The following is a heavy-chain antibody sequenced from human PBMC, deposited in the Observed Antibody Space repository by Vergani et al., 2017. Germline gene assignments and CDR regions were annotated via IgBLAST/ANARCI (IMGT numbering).Heavy chain of an antibody. Sequence: VQLLESGGGLVKPGGSLRLSCAASGFTFSDYYMSWIRQAPGKGLEWVSYISSSSSYTNYADSVKGRFTISRDNAKNSLYLQMNSLRAEDTAVYYCASHSGSYSTPIWGQGTMVTVSS. J-gene: IGHJ3*02. V-gene: IGHV3-11*03. D-gene: IGHD1-26*01. CDR2: ISSSSSYT. CDR3: ASHSGSYSTPI. CDR1: GFTFSDYY.